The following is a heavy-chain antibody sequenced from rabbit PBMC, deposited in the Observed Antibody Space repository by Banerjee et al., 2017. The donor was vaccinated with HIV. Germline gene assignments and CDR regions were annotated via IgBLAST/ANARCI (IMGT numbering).Heavy chain of an antibody. CDR1: GFSFSSSYW. D-gene: IGHD8-1*01. J-gene: IGHJ4*01. CDR3: ARNVAGSYYSL. CDR2: IYAGNSGAT. V-gene: IGHV1S40*01. Sequence: QSLEESGGDLVKPGASLTLTCTASGFSFSSSYWICWVRQAPGKGLEWIACIYAGNSGATYYASWVKGRFTISKTSSTTVTLQMTSLTAADTATYFCARNVAGSYYSLWGPGTLVT.